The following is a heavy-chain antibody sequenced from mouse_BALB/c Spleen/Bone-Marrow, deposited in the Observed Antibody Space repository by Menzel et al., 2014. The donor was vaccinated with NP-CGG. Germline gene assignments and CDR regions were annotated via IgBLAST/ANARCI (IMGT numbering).Heavy chain of an antibody. V-gene: IGHV1-54*01. J-gene: IGHJ4*01. CDR2: INPGSGGT. D-gene: IGHD1-1*01. Sequence: QVQLKQSGAELVRPGTSVKVSCKASGYAFTNYFIEWVKQRPGRGLEWIGVINPGSGGTNYNEKFKGKATLTADKSSSTAYMQLSSLTSDDSAVYFCVRELVRGMDYWGQGTSVTVAS. CDR3: VRELVRGMDY. CDR1: GYAFTNYF.